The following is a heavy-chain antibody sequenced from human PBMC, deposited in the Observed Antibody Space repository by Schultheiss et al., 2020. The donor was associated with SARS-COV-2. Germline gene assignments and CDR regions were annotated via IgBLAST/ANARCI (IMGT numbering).Heavy chain of an antibody. CDR2: IWYDGSNK. J-gene: IGHJ5*02. D-gene: IGHD3-3*01. CDR3: AKDRFVLRFLGWFDP. V-gene: IGHV3-33*03. CDR1: GFTFSSYG. Sequence: GGSLRLSCAASGFTFSSYGMHWVRQAPGKGLEWVAVIWYDGSNKYYADSVKGRFTISRDNAKNSVYLQMNSLRAEDTAVYYCAKDRFVLRFLGWFDPWGQGTLVTVSS.